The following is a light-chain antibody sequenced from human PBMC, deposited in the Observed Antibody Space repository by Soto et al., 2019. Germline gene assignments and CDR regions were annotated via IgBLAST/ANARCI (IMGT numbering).Light chain of an antibody. CDR2: EVS. CDR3: RSYAGSNNYV. CDR1: SSDVGAYNY. Sequence: QSALTQPPSASGSPGQSVTISCTGTSSDVGAYNYVSWYQQHPGKSPKLMIYEVSKRPSGVPDRFSGSKSAKTATLTVSGLQAEDEADYYCRSYAGSNNYVFGTGTKVTVL. V-gene: IGLV2-8*01. J-gene: IGLJ1*01.